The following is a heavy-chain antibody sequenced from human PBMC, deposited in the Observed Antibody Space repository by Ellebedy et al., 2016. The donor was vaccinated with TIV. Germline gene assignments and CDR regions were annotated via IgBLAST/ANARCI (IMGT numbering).Heavy chain of an antibody. CDR1: GYTFTSYG. D-gene: IGHD1-1*01. CDR2: ISAYNGNT. J-gene: IGHJ6*02. CDR3: ASGTYYYYGMDV. Sequence: ASVKVSCXASGYTFTSYGIGWVRQAPGQGLEWMGWISAYNGNTNYAQKLQGRVTMTTDTSTSTAYMELRSLRSDDTAVYYCASGTYYYYGMDVWGQGTTVTVSS. V-gene: IGHV1-18*04.